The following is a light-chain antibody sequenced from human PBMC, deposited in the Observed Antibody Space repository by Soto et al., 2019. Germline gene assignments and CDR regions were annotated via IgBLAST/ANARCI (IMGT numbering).Light chain of an antibody. CDR2: GAS. J-gene: IGKJ1*01. V-gene: IGKV3-15*01. CDR1: QSFNSIY. CDR3: QQYNNWPPIT. Sequence: EIVLTQSPGTLSLSPGERATLSCRARQSFNSIYLAWYQQKPGQAPRLLIYGASTRATGIPARFSGSGSGTEFTLTISSLQSEDFAVYYCQQYNNWPPITFGQGTKVDIK.